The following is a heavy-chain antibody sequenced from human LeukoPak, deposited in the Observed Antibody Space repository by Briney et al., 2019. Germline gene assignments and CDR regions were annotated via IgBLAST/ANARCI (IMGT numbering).Heavy chain of an antibody. V-gene: IGHV4-30-2*01. CDR2: IYHSGST. CDR3: AIVAALDAFDI. CDR1: GGSISSGGYY. Sequence: PSETLSLTCTVSGGSISSGGYYWSWIRQPPGKGLEWIGYIYHSGSTYYNPSLKSRVTISVDRSKNQFSLKLSSVTAADTAVYYCAIVAALDAFDIWGQGTMVTVSP. D-gene: IGHD6-6*01. J-gene: IGHJ3*02.